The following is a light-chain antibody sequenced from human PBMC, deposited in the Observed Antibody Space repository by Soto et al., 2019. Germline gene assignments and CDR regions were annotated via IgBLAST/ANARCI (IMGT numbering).Light chain of an antibody. Sequence: EIFLTQSPATLSLSRWEIATLSCSASQSVSNYLGWFQLEPGQARRLLVYDASKRVTGIPGRFSGSGSGTDFTLTISSLEPEDFAVYYCQQRINWPPAFGQGTRLEIK. V-gene: IGKV3-11*01. J-gene: IGKJ5*01. CDR1: QSVSNY. CDR3: QQRINWPPA. CDR2: DAS.